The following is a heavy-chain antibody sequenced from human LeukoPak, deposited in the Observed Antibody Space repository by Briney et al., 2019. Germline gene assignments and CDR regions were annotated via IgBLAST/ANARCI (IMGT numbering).Heavy chain of an antibody. CDR2: ISGSGSST. CDR3: AKGDSSSRRVYYFDY. CDR1: GFTFSTYA. D-gene: IGHD6-6*01. J-gene: IGHJ4*02. Sequence: GGSLRLSCAASGFTFSTYAMSWVRQAPGKGLEWVSAISGSGSSTYYADSVKGRFTISRDNSKNTLYLQMNSLRAEDTAVYYCAKGDSSSRRVYYFDYWGQGTLVTVSS. V-gene: IGHV3-23*01.